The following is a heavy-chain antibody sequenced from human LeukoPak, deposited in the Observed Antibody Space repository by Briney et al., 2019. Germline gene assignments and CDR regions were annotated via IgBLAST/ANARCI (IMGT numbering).Heavy chain of an antibody. D-gene: IGHD6-6*01. CDR3: ANSLFGYSSSRGDYYYYYMDV. Sequence: GGSLRLSCATSGFIFSHHGMNWVRQAPGKGLEWVSGIRADAVTTYYADPVKGRFIISRDNSKNTVYLQMNSLRAEDTAVYYCANSLFGYSSSRGDYYYYYMDVWGKGTTVTVSS. CDR2: IRADAVTT. CDR1: GFIFSHHG. J-gene: IGHJ6*03. V-gene: IGHV3-23*01.